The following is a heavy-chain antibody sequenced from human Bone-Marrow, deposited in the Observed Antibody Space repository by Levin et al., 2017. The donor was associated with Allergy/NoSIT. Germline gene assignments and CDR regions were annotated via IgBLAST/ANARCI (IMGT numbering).Heavy chain of an antibody. CDR3: AKSYSLASPCLNFDF. V-gene: IGHV3-23*01. J-gene: IGHJ4*02. CDR2: ISGSGGST. CDR1: GFSFSNYD. Sequence: GGSLRLSCAASGFSFSNYDMTWVRQAPGKGLEWVSAISGSGGSTYYADSVKGRFTISRDNSKNTLYLQMNSLRAEDTAVYYCAKSYSLASPCLNFDFWGQGTLVTVSS. D-gene: IGHD3-10*01.